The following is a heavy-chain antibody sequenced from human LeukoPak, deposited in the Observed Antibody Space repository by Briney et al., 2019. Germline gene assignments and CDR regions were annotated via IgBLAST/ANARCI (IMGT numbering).Heavy chain of an antibody. J-gene: IGHJ6*02. D-gene: IGHD1-26*01. Sequence: ASVKVSCKASGYTFTSYDINWVRQATGQGLEWMGWMNPNSGNTGYAQKFQGRVTMTRNTSISTAYMELSSLRSEDTAVYYCARHHPRITKQMGGGMDVWAKGPRSPSP. CDR3: ARHHPRITKQMGGGMDV. CDR1: GYTFTSYD. CDR2: MNPNSGNT. V-gene: IGHV1-8*01.